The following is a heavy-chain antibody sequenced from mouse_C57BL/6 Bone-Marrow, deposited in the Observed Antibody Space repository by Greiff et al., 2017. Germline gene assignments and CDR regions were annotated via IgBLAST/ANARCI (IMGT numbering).Heavy chain of an antibody. CDR1: GFSFNTYA. D-gene: IGHD2-3*01. J-gene: IGHJ4*01. CDR3: VRLDGYYAYAMDY. Sequence: EVQRVESGGGLVQPKGSLKLSCAASGFSFNTYAMNWVRQAPGKGLEWVARIRSKSNNYATYYADSVKDRFTISRDDSESMLYLQMNNLKTEDTAMYYCVRLDGYYAYAMDYWGKGTSVTVSS. V-gene: IGHV10-1*01. CDR2: IRSKSNNYAT.